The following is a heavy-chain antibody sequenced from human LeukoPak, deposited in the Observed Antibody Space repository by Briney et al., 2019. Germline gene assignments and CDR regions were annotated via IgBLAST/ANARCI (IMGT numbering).Heavy chain of an antibody. CDR2: IITIFGTA. J-gene: IGHJ3*02. D-gene: IGHD3-10*01. CDR3: ARADYYLSQAPAEGDAFDI. Sequence: SEKVSCKASGGTFSSYAISWVRQAPGQGLEWMGGIITIFGTANYAQKFQGRVTTTADESTSTAYMELSSLRSEDTAVYYCARADYYLSQAPAEGDAFDIWGQGTMVTVSS. CDR1: GGTFSSYA. V-gene: IGHV1-69*01.